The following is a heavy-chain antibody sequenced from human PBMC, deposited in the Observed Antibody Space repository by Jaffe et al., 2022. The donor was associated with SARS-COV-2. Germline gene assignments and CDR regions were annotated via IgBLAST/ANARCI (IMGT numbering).Heavy chain of an antibody. Sequence: EVQLVESGGGLVQPGRSLRLSCTASGFTFGDYAMSWVRQAPGKGLEWVGFIRSKAYGGTTEYAASVKGRFTISRDDSKSIAYLQMNSLKTEDTAVYYCTRSLMITFGGVIGYWGQGTLVTVSS. V-gene: IGHV3-49*04. J-gene: IGHJ4*02. D-gene: IGHD3-16*02. CDR3: TRSLMITFGGVIGY. CDR1: GFTFGDYA. CDR2: IRSKAYGGTT.